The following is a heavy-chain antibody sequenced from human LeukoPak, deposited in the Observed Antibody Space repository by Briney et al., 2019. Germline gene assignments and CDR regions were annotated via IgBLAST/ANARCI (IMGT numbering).Heavy chain of an antibody. V-gene: IGHV4-59*13. CDR2: VYYSGST. CDR1: GGSISSYY. Sequence: SETLSLTCTVSGGSISSYYWCWIRQPPAKGLEWMGYVYYSGSTNYNPSLKSRVTISVDTSETQFSLKLSSVTAADTAVYYCARSELLWFGGVNSGFDYWGQGTLVTVSS. CDR3: ARSELLWFGGVNSGFDY. J-gene: IGHJ4*02. D-gene: IGHD3-10*01.